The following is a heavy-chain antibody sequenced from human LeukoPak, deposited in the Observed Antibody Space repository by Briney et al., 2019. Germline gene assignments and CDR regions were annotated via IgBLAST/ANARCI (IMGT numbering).Heavy chain of an antibody. CDR2: IKQDGSEK. CDR3: ARHDHYSGGSCVY. V-gene: IGHV3-7*01. J-gene: IGHJ4*02. Sequence: GGSLRLSCAASGFTFSSYWMSWVRQAPWKGLEWVANIKQDGSEKYYVDSVKGRFTISRDNAKNSLYLQMNSLRAEDTAVYYCARHDHYSGGSCVYWGQGTLVTVSS. D-gene: IGHD2-15*01. CDR1: GFTFSSYW.